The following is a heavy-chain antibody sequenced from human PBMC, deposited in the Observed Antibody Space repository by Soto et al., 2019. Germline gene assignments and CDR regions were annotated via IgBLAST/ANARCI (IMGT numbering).Heavy chain of an antibody. Sequence: QAQLMQSGAEVKKPGASVTISCKTFGYIFTKFYIHWVRQAPGQGLEWMGIINPSGNATSFAQKFQGRVTTTSDTSTGTVYMDLASLSYDDTAIYFCAREAGDSEAFDIWGPGTVITVSS. D-gene: IGHD4-17*01. J-gene: IGHJ3*02. CDR2: INPSGNAT. V-gene: IGHV1-46*03. CDR3: AREAGDSEAFDI. CDR1: GYIFTKFY.